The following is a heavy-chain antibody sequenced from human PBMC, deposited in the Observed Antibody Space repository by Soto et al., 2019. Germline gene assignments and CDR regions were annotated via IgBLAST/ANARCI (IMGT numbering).Heavy chain of an antibody. CDR3: AKDQLYIRGVIHNWFDP. J-gene: IGHJ5*02. Sequence: SETLSLTCTVSGGSISSYYWSWIRQPPGKGLERIVYIYYSGSTNYNPSLKGRVTISVDTSKNQFSLKLSSVTAADTAVYYCAKDQLYIRGVIHNWFDPWGQGTLVTVSS. CDR1: GGSISSYY. V-gene: IGHV4-59*12. D-gene: IGHD3-10*02. CDR2: IYYSGST.